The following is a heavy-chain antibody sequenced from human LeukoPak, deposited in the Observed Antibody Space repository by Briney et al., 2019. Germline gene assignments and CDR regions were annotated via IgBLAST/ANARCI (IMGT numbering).Heavy chain of an antibody. CDR1: GGTFSSYA. D-gene: IGHD3-22*01. CDR3: ARDTQKRYGTYYYDSSGYCSFDY. J-gene: IGHJ4*02. V-gene: IGHV1-69*13. CDR2: IIPIFGTA. Sequence: SVNVSCKASGGTFSSYAISWVRQAPGQGLEWMGGIIPIFGTANYAQKFQGRVTITADESTSTAYMELSSLRSEDTAVYYCARDTQKRYGTYYYDSSGYCSFDYWGQGTLVTVSS.